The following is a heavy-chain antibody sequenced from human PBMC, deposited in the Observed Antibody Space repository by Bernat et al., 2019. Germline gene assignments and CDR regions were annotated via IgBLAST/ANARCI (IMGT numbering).Heavy chain of an antibody. V-gene: IGHV4-30-4*01. Sequence: QVQLQESGPGLVKPSQTLSLTCTVSGGSISSGDYYWSWIRQPPGKGLEWIGYIYYSGSTYYNPSLKSRVTISVDTSKNQFSLKLSSVTVADTAVYYCARGHYYDSSGYPYNWFDPWGQGTLVTVSS. CDR1: GGSISSGDYY. J-gene: IGHJ5*02. CDR2: IYYSGST. CDR3: ARGHYYDSSGYPYNWFDP. D-gene: IGHD3-22*01.